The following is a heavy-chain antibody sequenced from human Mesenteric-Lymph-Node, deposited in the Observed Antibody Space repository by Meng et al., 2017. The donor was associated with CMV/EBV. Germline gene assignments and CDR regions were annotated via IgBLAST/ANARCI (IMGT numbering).Heavy chain of an antibody. J-gene: IGHJ4*02. CDR1: VYTFTGYY. CDR2: INPNSGGT. V-gene: IGHV1-2*02. D-gene: IGHD4-11*01. Sequence: ASVKVSCKASVYTFTGYYMHWVRQVPGQGLEWMVWINPNSGGTNYAQKFQGRVTMTRDTSISTAYMEPSRLRSDDTAVYYCARTSNYQDLDYWGQGTLVTVSS. CDR3: ARTSNYQDLDY.